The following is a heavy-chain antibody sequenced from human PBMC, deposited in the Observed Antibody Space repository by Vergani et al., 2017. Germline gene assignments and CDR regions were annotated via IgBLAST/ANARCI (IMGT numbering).Heavy chain of an antibody. D-gene: IGHD6-13*01. J-gene: IGHJ5*02. V-gene: IGHV4-61*05. Sequence: QLQLQESGPGLVKPSETLSLTCTVSGGSISSSSYYWGWIRQPPGKGLEWIGYIYYSGSTNYNPSLKSRVTISVDTSKNQFSLKLSSVTAADTAVYYCARERIAAAVNWFDPWGQGTLVTVSS. CDR2: IYYSGST. CDR3: ARERIAAAVNWFDP. CDR1: GGSISSSSYY.